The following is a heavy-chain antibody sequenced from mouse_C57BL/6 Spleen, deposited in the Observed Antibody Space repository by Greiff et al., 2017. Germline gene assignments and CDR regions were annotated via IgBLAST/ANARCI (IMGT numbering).Heavy chain of an antibody. CDR3: ARGYSNYYFDY. CDR2: IDPSDSYT. Sequence: QVQLQQPGAELVMPGASVKLSCKASGYTFTGYWMHWVKQRPGQGLEWIGEIDPSDSYTNYNQKFKGKSTLTVDKSSSTAYMQLSSLTSEDSAVYYCARGYSNYYFDYWGQGTTLTVSS. V-gene: IGHV1-69*01. CDR1: GYTFTGYW. J-gene: IGHJ2*01. D-gene: IGHD2-5*01.